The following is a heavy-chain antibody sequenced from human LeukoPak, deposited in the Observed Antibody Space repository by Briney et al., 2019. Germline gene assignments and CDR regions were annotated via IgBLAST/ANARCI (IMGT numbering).Heavy chain of an antibody. J-gene: IGHJ4*02. V-gene: IGHV3-9*01. CDR1: GFTFDDYA. CDR2: ISWNSGSI. Sequence: GRSLRLSCAASGFTFDDYAMHWVRQAPGKGLEWVSGISWNSGSIGYADSVKGRFTISRDNAKNSLYLQMNSLRAEDTAVYYCARTLNSSGWRHFDYWGQGTLVTVSS. D-gene: IGHD6-19*01. CDR3: ARTLNSSGWRHFDY.